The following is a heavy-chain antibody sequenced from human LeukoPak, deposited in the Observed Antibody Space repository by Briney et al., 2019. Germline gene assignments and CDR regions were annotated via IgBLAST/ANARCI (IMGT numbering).Heavy chain of an antibody. CDR1: AYTFTSYG. D-gene: IGHD4-17*01. Sequence: ASVKVSCKASAYTFTSYGISWVRQAPGQGLEWMGWISAYNGNINYAQKLQGRVTMTTDTSTSTAYMELRSLRSDDTAVYYCARGIFHWGDYGDSFDYWGQGTLGTVSS. CDR3: ARGIFHWGDYGDSFDY. V-gene: IGHV1-18*01. CDR2: ISAYNGNI. J-gene: IGHJ4*02.